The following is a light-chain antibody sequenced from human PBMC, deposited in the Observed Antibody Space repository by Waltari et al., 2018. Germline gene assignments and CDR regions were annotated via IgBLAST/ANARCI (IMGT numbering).Light chain of an antibody. CDR1: QSLLYSSKNKNY. CDR3: QQYYSPPWT. J-gene: IGKJ1*01. CDR2: WAS. Sequence: DIVMTQSPDSLAACLGEVATVNCKSRQSLLYSSKNKNYLAWYQHKPGQPPKLLIYWASTRESGVPDRFSGSGSGTDFTLTISSLQAEDVAVYYCQQYYSPPWTFGQGTKVEIK. V-gene: IGKV4-1*01.